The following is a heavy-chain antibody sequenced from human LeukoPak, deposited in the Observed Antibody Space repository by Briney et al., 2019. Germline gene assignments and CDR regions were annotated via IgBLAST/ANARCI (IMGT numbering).Heavy chain of an antibody. CDR3: ASDPGCSSTSCPGGFDY. J-gene: IGHJ4*02. CDR2: INPRGGST. V-gene: IGHV1-46*03. CDR1: GYTFSSYY. D-gene: IGHD2-2*01. Sequence: ASVKVSCKASGYTFSSYYMHWVRQAPGQGLELMGIINPRGGSTSYAQKFQGRVTMTRDTSTSTVYMELSSLRSEDTAVYYCASDPGCSSTSCPGGFDYWGQGTLVTVSS.